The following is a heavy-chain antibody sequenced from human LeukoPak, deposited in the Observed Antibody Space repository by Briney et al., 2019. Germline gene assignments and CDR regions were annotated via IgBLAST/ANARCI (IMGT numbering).Heavy chain of an antibody. D-gene: IGHD5-18*01. V-gene: IGHV3-21*01. CDR1: GFTFSSYS. Sequence: PGGSLRLSCAASGFTFSSYSMNWVRQAPGKGLEWVSSISSSSSYIYYADSVKGRFTISRDNAKNSLYLQMNSLRAEDTALYYCARDSTGYGYEEWYWGQGTLVTVSP. CDR2: ISSSSSYI. CDR3: ARDSTGYGYEEWY. J-gene: IGHJ4*02.